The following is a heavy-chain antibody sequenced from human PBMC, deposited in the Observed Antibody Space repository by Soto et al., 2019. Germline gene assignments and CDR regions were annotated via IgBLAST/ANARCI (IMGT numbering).Heavy chain of an antibody. V-gene: IGHV1-69*02. J-gene: IGHJ6*02. CDR3: ARARQLDGMDV. CDR2: IIPILGIA. CDR1: GGTFSSYT. Sequence: QVQLVQSGAEVKKPGSSVKVSCKASGGTFSSYTISWVRQAPGQGLEWMGRIIPILGIANYAQKFQGRVTITADKSTSTAYMELSSPRSEDTDVYYCARARQLDGMDVWGQGTTVTVSS. D-gene: IGHD5-18*01.